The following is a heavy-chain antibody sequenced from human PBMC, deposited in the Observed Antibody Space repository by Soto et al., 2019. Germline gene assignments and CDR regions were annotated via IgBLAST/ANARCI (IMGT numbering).Heavy chain of an antibody. J-gene: IGHJ4*02. CDR3: AVSGGTSYNFDY. V-gene: IGHV3-21*01. Sequence: GGSLRLSCASSGFTFSTYTMNWVRQAPGKGLEWVSSISSSSSYTNYADSVKGRFTISRDNAKNSLYLQMNSLRAEDTAVYYCAVSGGTSYNFDYWGQGTLVTVSS. CDR2: ISSSSSYT. D-gene: IGHD3-10*01. CDR1: GFTFSTYT.